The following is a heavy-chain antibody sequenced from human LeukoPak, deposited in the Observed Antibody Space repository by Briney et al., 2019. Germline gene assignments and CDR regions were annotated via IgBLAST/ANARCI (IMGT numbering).Heavy chain of an antibody. CDR3: ARVPRVGSSWRKIDY. CDR2: INHSGST. CDR1: GGSFSGYY. D-gene: IGHD6-13*01. Sequence: SETLSLTCAVYGGSFSGYYWSWIRQPPGKGLELIGEINHSGSTNYNPPLKSRVTISVDTSKNQFSLKLSSVTAADTAVYYCARVPRVGSSWRKIDYWGQGTLVTVSS. J-gene: IGHJ4*02. V-gene: IGHV4-34*01.